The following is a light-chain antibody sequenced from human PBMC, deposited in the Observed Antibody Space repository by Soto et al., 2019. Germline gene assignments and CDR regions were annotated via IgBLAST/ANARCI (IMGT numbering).Light chain of an antibody. CDR3: QHRSEWPVS. J-gene: IGKJ5*01. Sequence: EVVMTQSPATLSASPGERATLSCWASETVATNLAWYQQKPGQAPRLLISGASTRAAGISDRFRGSGSGTEFTLTISSLEPEDFAVYYCQHRSEWPVSFGQGTRLESK. CDR2: GAS. CDR1: ETVATN. V-gene: IGKV3-11*01.